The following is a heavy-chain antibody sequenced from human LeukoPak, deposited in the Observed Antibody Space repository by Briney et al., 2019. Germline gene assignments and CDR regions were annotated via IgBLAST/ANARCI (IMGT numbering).Heavy chain of an antibody. V-gene: IGHV4-61*02. CDR1: GGSISSGSYY. D-gene: IGHD2-2*01. J-gene: IGHJ3*02. CDR3: AREWGVTVVVPAASAFDI. CDR2: IYTSGST. Sequence: SETLSLTCTVSGGSISSGSYYWSWIRQPAGKGLEWIGRIYTSGSTNYNPSLKSRVTISVDTSKNQFSLKLSSVTAADTAVYYCAREWGVTVVVPAASAFDIWGQGTMVTVSS.